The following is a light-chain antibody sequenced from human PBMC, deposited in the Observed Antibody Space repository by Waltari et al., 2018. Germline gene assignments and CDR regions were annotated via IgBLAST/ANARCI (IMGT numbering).Light chain of an antibody. J-gene: IGKJ5*01. V-gene: IGKV3-15*01. CDR3: QQYNTWPPIT. CDR1: QSLSDN. Sequence: EIVMTQSPATMSVSPGERDTLSCRASQSLSDNLAWYQQKPGQAPRLLIYGASTRATGIPARFSGSGSGTDFTLTISSLQSEDFAIYYCQQYNTWPPITFGQGTRVEIK. CDR2: GAS.